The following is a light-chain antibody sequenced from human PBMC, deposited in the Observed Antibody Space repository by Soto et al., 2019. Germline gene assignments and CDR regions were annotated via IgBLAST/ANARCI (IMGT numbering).Light chain of an antibody. Sequence: EIVMTQSPATLSVSPGERATLSCRASQSVSSNLAWYQQKPGQAPRLLIYGASPRATGIPARFSGSGSGTEFTLTIGSLQSEDFAVYYCQQYNNWPPAYTFGQGTKLEIK. CDR2: GAS. J-gene: IGKJ2*01. V-gene: IGKV3-15*01. CDR3: QQYNNWPPAYT. CDR1: QSVSSN.